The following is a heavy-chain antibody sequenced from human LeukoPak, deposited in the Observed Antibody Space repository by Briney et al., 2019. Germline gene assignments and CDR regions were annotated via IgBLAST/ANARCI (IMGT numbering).Heavy chain of an antibody. J-gene: IGHJ4*02. Sequence: ASVKVSCKASGYTFTAYYIHWVRQAPGQGLEWMGWINPNSGGTNYAQNFQGRVALTRDMSISTAYMELSRLRSDDTAVYYCARGVRVGELSTWYYFDYWGQGNMVTVSS. D-gene: IGHD3-16*02. V-gene: IGHV1-2*02. CDR1: GYTFTAYY. CDR2: INPNSGGT. CDR3: ARGVRVGELSTWYYFDY.